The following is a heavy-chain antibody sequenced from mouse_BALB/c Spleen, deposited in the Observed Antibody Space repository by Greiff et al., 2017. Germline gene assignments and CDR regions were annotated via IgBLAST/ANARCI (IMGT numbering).Heavy chain of an antibody. J-gene: IGHJ3*01. CDR2: ISSGSSTI. V-gene: IGHV5-17*02. Sequence: EVQGVESGGGLVQPGGSRKLSCAASGFTLSSFGMHWVRQAPGKGLEWVAYISSGSSTIYYADTVKGRFTISRDNPKNTLFLQMTSLRSEDTAMYYCARGDGYYDAWFAYWGQGTLVTVSA. CDR3: ARGDGYYDAWFAY. D-gene: IGHD2-3*01. CDR1: GFTLSSFG.